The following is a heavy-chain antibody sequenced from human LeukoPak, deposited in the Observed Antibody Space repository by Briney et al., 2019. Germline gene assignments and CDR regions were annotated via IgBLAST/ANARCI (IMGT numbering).Heavy chain of an antibody. CDR2: IDYSGRP. V-gene: IGHV4-34*09. CDR3: ARGITVFGVVATTYFDY. Sequence: SETLSLTCAVYGGSFSGYYWSWIRQPPGKGLEWIGHIDYSGRPYYTPSLRRRVTISGDTSNNQFSLKLTSVTAADSALYFCARGITVFGVVATTYFDYWGQGILVTVSS. D-gene: IGHD3-3*01. J-gene: IGHJ4*02. CDR1: GGSFSGYY.